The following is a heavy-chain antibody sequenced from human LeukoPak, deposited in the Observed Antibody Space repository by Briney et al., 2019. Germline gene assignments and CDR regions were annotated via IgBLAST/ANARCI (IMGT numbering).Heavy chain of an antibody. CDR2: IYYSGST. D-gene: IGHD3-16*01. V-gene: IGHV4-59*01. CDR3: ARFGVDYDMDV. J-gene: IGHJ6*02. CDR1: GGYISTYY. Sequence: PSETLSLTCTVSGGYISTYYWTWIRQSPGKGLEWIGYIYYSGSTNYNPSLKGRVTISVDTSKNQLSLKVTSVTGADTAVYYCARFGVDYDMDVWGQGTTVTVSS.